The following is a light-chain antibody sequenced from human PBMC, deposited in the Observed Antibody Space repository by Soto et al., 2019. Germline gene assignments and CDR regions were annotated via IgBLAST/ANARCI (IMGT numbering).Light chain of an antibody. J-gene: IGLJ2*01. Sequence: QSALTQPPSASGSRGQSVTISCTGTSSDVGGYNYVSWYQQHPGKAPKLMIYEVSKRPSGVPDRFSGSKSGNTASLTVSGLQAEDEADYYCISYAGSNNVVFGGGTKLTVL. CDR2: EVS. CDR3: ISYAGSNNVV. V-gene: IGLV2-8*01. CDR1: SSDVGGYNY.